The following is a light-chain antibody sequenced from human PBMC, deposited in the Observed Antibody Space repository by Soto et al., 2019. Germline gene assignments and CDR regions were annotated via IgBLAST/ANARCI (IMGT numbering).Light chain of an antibody. V-gene: IGLV2-11*01. Sequence: QSALTQPRSVSGSPGQSVTISCTGTSSDVGGYNYVSWYQQHPGKAPKLMIYDVSKRPSGVPDRFSGSKSGNTASLTISGLQAEDDDDYYCCSYAGSYYVFGAGTKVTVL. J-gene: IGLJ1*01. CDR2: DVS. CDR1: SSDVGGYNY. CDR3: CSYAGSYYV.